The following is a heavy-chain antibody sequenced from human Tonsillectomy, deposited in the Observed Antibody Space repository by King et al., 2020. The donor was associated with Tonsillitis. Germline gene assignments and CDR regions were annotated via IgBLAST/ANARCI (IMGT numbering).Heavy chain of an antibody. CDR3: ARDRYYYDSSGYFDAFDI. V-gene: IGHV4-39*02. CDR2: IYYSGST. D-gene: IGHD3-22*01. J-gene: IGHJ3*02. CDR1: GGSISSSSYY. Sequence: MQLQESGPGLVKPSETLSLTCTVSGGSISSSSYYWGWIRQPPGKGLEWIGSIYYSGSTYYNPFLKSRVTISVDTSKNQFSLKLSSVTAADTAVYYCARDRYYYDSSGYFDAFDIWGQGTMVTVSS.